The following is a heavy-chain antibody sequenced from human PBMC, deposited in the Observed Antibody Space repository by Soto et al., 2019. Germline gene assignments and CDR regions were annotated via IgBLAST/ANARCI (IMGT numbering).Heavy chain of an antibody. V-gene: IGHV1-18*01. CDR1: GYPFTSYG. CDR2: ISAYNGKT. J-gene: IGHJ4*02. CDR3: ARNASVVVVAATPNDY. Sequence: QVQLVQSGAEVKKPGASVKVYCKASGYPFTSYGISWVRQAPGQGLEWMGWISAYNGKTNYAQKLQGRVNMTTDTSTSTAYMELMSLRSDDTAVYYCARNASVVVVAATPNDYWGQGTLVTVSS. D-gene: IGHD2-15*01.